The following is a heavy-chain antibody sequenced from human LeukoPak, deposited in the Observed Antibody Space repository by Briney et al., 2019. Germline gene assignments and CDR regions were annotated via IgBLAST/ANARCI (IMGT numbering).Heavy chain of an antibody. V-gene: IGHV4-34*01. D-gene: IGHD3-10*01. CDR1: GGSFSGYY. J-gene: IGHJ4*02. CDR2: INHSGST. Sequence: SGTLSLTCAVYGGSFSGYYWSWIRQPPGKGLEWIGEINHSGSTNYNPSLKSRVTISVDTSKNQFSLKLSSVTAADTAVYYCASGSGSYGYWGQGTLVTVSS. CDR3: ASGSGSYGY.